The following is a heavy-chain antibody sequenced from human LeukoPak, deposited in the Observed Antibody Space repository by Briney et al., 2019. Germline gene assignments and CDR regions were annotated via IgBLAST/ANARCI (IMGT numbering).Heavy chain of an antibody. CDR2: ISDSGDIT. CDR1: GFAFSSQA. J-gene: IGHJ4*02. Sequence: GGSLGLSCAASGFAFSSQAMGWVRQAPGKGLEWVSVISDSGDITYYADSVKGRFTISRDNSKNTLYLQMISLRAENTAVYYCAKDARRSDGWYFFDHWGQGALVTVSS. D-gene: IGHD6-19*01. V-gene: IGHV3-23*01. CDR3: AKDARRSDGWYFFDH.